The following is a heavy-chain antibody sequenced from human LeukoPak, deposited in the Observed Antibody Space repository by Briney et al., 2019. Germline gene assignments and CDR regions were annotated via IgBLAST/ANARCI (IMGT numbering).Heavy chain of an antibody. Sequence: GGSMRLSCAASGFTFSNFGIHWDRQAPGRGLEWVAVIRYDGSTKYYADSVQGRFTISRDNSKNTLYLQMNSLRAEDSAVYYCAKDGLIYNWSYMVYFDFWGQGTLVSVSS. J-gene: IGHJ4*02. CDR3: AKDGLIYNWSYMVYFDF. CDR2: IRYDGSTK. CDR1: GFTFSNFG. D-gene: IGHD1-7*01. V-gene: IGHV3-30*02.